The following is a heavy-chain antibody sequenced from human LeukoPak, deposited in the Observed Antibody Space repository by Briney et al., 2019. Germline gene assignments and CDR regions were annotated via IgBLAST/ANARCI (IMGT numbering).Heavy chain of an antibody. V-gene: IGHV3-21*01. J-gene: IGHJ4*02. D-gene: IGHD5-18*01. Sequence: PGGSLRLSCAASGFTFSSYSMNWVRQAPGKGLEWVSSISSSSSYIYYADSVKGRFTISRDNAKNSLYLQMNSLRAEDTAVYYCARDVTHTSMPYYCDYWGQGTLVTVSS. CDR3: ARDVTHTSMPYYCDY. CDR1: GFTFSSYS. CDR2: ISSSSSYI.